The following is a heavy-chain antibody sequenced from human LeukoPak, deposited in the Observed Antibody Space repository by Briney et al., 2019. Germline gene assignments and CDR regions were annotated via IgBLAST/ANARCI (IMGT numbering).Heavy chain of an antibody. D-gene: IGHD5-18*01. CDR2: ISSSGNTM. V-gene: IGHV3-48*04. CDR3: SRLRGYSYGYADY. CDR1: GFTFSSYS. Sequence: PGGSLRLSCAASGFTFSSYSLNWVRQAPGKGLEWVSYISSSGNTMDYADSVKGRFTNSRDNAKNSLHLQMNSLRAEDTAVYYCSRLRGYSYGYADYWGQGTLVTVSS. J-gene: IGHJ4*02.